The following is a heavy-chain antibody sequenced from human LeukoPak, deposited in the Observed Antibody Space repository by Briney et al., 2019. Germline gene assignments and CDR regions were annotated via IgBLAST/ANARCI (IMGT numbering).Heavy chain of an antibody. CDR3: ARVLGVAVAGTVWFDP. J-gene: IGHJ5*02. CDR2: INPNSGGT. Sequence: GASVKVSCKASGYSFTGYYMHWVRQAPGQGLEWMGRINPNSGGTNYAQKFQGRVTMTRDTSISTAYMELRSLRSDDTAVYYCARVLGVAVAGTVWFDPWGQGTLVTVSS. D-gene: IGHD6-19*01. CDR1: GYSFTGYY. V-gene: IGHV1-2*06.